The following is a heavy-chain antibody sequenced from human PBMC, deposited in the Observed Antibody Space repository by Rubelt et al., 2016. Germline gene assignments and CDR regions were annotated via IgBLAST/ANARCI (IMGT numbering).Heavy chain of an antibody. J-gene: IGHJ4*02. CDR2: RT. Sequence: RTYYNPSLKSRVTISVDTSKNQFSLKLSSATAADTAVYYCARITIMVVGISRPNPFDSWGRGTLVTVSS. D-gene: IGHD3-22*01. CDR3: ARITIMVVGISRPNPFDS. V-gene: IGHV4-30-4*07.